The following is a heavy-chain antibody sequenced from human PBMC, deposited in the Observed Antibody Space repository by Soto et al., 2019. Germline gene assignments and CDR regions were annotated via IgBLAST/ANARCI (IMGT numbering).Heavy chain of an antibody. CDR2: IDPSDSQT. Sequence: PGESLKISCKGSGYSFAGYWITWVRQKPGKGLEWMGRIDPSDSQTYYSPSFRGHVTISVTKSITTVFLQWSSLRASDTAVYYCARDSVRDYLYYYYGMDVWGQGTTVTVSS. CDR3: ARDSVRDYLYYYYGMDV. CDR1: GYSFAGYW. V-gene: IGHV5-10-1*01. J-gene: IGHJ6*02. D-gene: IGHD4-17*01.